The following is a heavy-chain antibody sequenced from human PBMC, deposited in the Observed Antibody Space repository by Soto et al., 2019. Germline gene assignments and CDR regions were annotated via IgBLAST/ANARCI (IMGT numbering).Heavy chain of an antibody. CDR2: ISANGQGI. CDR1: GFTFTYYA. D-gene: IGHD2-2*01. J-gene: IGHJ4*02. CDR3: AKDRDYPRDQFHY. V-gene: IGHV3-23*01. Sequence: GSLRLSCTASGFTFTYYAFSFFRHSPGKGLEWVSAISANGQGIYYADSVRGRFTISRDNSKNTVFLHMDSLRAEDTAVYYCAKDRDYPRDQFHYWGQGTLVTVSS.